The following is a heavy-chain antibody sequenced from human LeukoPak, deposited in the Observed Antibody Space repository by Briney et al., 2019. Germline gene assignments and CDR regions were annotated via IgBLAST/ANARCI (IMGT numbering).Heavy chain of an antibody. J-gene: IGHJ6*02. V-gene: IGHV3-23*01. D-gene: IGHD6-19*01. CDR2: GGSS. CDR3: AKDEMGGWPPYYYYGMDV. Sequence: GGSSYYSDSVKALFTISRDISKNTLYLQMNSLRAEDTAVYYCAKDEMGGWPPYYYYGMDVWGQGT.